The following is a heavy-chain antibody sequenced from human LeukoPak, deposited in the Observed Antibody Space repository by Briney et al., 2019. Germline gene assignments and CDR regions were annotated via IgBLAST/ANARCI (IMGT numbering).Heavy chain of an antibody. Sequence: GGSLRLSCAASGFTFSSYWMHWVRQSPGKGLVRVSCISGDGSNRRYADSVKGRFTISRDNAKDTLYLQLDSLRVEDTAVYYCTGPGGGGSHMAFDPWGQGTLVTVSS. J-gene: IGHJ5*02. V-gene: IGHV3-74*01. D-gene: IGHD2-15*01. CDR3: TGPGGGGSHMAFDP. CDR2: ISGDGSNR. CDR1: GFTFSSYW.